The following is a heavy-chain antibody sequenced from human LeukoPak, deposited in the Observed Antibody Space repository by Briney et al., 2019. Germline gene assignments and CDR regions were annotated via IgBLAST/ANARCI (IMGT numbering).Heavy chain of an antibody. CDR2: IRYDGSNK. J-gene: IGHJ4*02. CDR3: AKDLYSYGYYSDY. V-gene: IGHV3-30*02. Sequence: PGGSLRLSCAASGFTFSGYGMHWVRQAPGKGLEWVTFIRYDGSNKYYADSVKGRFTISRDNSKNTLYLQMNSLRAEDTAVYYCAKDLYSYGYYSDYWGQGTVVTVSS. D-gene: IGHD5-18*01. CDR1: GFTFSGYG.